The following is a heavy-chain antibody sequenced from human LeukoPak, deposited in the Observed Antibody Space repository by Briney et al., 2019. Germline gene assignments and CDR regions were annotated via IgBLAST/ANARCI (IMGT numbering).Heavy chain of an antibody. CDR3: AEDGLSDTRLY. CDR2: ISYDGSGK. V-gene: IGHV3-30-3*01. CDR1: GFTFSTYS. Sequence: PGGSLRLSCAASGFTFSTYSMQWVRQTPAKGLEWVAAISYDGSGKYYADSVKGRFTVSRDNSKDTLYLEMDSLRAEDTALYFCAEDGLSDTRLYWGQGTLVTVSS. J-gene: IGHJ4*02. D-gene: IGHD6-6*01.